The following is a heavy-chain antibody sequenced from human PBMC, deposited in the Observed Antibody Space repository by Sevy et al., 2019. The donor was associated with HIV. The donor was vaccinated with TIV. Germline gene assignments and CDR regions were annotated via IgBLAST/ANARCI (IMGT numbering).Heavy chain of an antibody. CDR3: ARDSAVAPRALVY. CDR1: GDSISSYF. J-gene: IGHJ4*02. Sequence: SETLSLTCNVSGDSISSYFWSWFRQPPGKGLEWIGYIYYSGTIDYNPSLRSRVTISVDTSKKHFSMKLTSVTAADTAVYYCARDSAVAPRALVYWGQGTLVTVSS. CDR2: IYYSGTI. D-gene: IGHD6-19*01. V-gene: IGHV4-59*01.